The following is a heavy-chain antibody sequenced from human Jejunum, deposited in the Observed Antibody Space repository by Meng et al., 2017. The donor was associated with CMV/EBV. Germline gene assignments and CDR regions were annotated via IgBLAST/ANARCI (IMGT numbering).Heavy chain of an antibody. D-gene: IGHD6-13*01. CDR3: ARGIAAAGYFDY. V-gene: IGHV1-46*01. CDR2: LNPNGGT. Sequence: QGQLGQSGAEVKEPGAPMKVSCKASAYNFIAYYIHWVRQAPGQGLEWMGILNPNGGTRYAQNFQGRLTMTEDTSTRTVYMELSSLRSGDTAVYYCARGIAAAGYFDYWGQGTLVTVSS. J-gene: IGHJ4*02. CDR1: AYNFIAYY.